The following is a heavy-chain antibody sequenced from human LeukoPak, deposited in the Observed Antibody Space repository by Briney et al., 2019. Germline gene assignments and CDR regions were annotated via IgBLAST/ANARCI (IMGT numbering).Heavy chain of an antibody. CDR2: INPSGGST. D-gene: IGHD3-9*01. CDR3: ARERMTYYDILTGSFRGNYYYMDV. J-gene: IGHJ6*03. Sequence: ASVKVSCKASGGTFSSYAIRWVRQAPGQGLEWMGIINPSGGSTSYAQKFQGRVTMTRDMSTSTVYMELSSLRSEDTAVYYCARERMTYYDILTGSFRGNYYYMDVWGKGTTVTVSS. CDR1: GGTFSSYA. V-gene: IGHV1-46*01.